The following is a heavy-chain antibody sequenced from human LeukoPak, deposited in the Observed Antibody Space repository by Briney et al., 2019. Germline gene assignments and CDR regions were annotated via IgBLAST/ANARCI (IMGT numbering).Heavy chain of an antibody. CDR1: GASISGSY. D-gene: IGHD6-13*01. CDR3: ARAAGYSSSWYYFDY. V-gene: IGHV4-59*01. J-gene: IGHJ4*02. Sequence: PSETLSLTCTVSGASISGSYYSWIRQPPGKGLEWIGYIYYSGSTNYNPSLKSRVTMSADTSKNQFSLKLSSVTAADTAVYYCARAAGYSSSWYYFDYWGQGTLVTVSS. CDR2: IYYSGST.